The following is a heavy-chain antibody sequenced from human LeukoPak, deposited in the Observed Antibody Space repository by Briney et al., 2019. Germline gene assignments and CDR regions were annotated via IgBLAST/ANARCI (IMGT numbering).Heavy chain of an antibody. J-gene: IGHJ3*02. Sequence: GGSLRLSCAASGFTFSRYSMNWVRQAPGKGLEWVSYISSSSSTIYYADSVKGRFTISRDNSKNTLYLQMNSLRAEDTAVYYCAKDLVGDDFWSGHDAFDIWGQGTMVTVSS. CDR1: GFTFSRYS. D-gene: IGHD3-3*01. V-gene: IGHV3-48*01. CDR3: AKDLVGDDFWSGHDAFDI. CDR2: ISSSSSTI.